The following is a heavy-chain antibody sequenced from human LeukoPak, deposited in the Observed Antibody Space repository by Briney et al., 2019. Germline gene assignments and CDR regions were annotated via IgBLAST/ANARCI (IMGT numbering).Heavy chain of an antibody. CDR1: VFIFSSYA. V-gene: IGHV3-23*01. CDR2: LSATGGSA. D-gene: IGHD6-13*01. Sequence: GGSLRLACAASVFIFSSYAMTWVRHAPGKGLEWVSALSATGGSATYAESVEGRCTISRDNSKNTLFLQMDSLGAEDTAVYYCARAKIAAAGTGAFDVWGQGTLVTVSS. CDR3: ARAKIAAAGTGAFDV. J-gene: IGHJ3*01.